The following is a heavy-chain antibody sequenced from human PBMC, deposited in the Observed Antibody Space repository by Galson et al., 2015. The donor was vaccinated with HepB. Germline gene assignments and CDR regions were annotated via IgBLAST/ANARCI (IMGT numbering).Heavy chain of an antibody. J-gene: IGHJ5*02. Sequence: SLRLSCAASGFNFDDFAMHWVRLAPGKGLEWVSGISWNSLTLGYADYVKGRFTISRDNAKDSLYLQMNGLRPEDTALYYCAKDITGATSGPGLLDPWGQGTLVTVSS. CDR1: GFNFDDFA. V-gene: IGHV3-9*01. D-gene: IGHD4/OR15-4a*01. CDR3: AKDITGATSGPGLLDP. CDR2: ISWNSLTL.